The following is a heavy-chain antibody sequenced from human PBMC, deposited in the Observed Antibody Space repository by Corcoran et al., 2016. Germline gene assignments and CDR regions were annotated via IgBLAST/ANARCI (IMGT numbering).Heavy chain of an antibody. CDR2: IGGTTTTSAI. J-gene: IGHJ4*02. Sequence: EVQLVESGGGLVQPGGSLRLSCVASGFTFNAYSMNWFRQVPGKGLEWISYIGGTTTTSAIFYADSVKGRFTISRDNAKNSLHLQMNSLGAEDTAVYYCARDSAWAFDYWGQGTLVTVSS. CDR3: ARDSAWAFDY. V-gene: IGHV3-48*04. D-gene: IGHD6-19*01. CDR1: GFTFNAYS.